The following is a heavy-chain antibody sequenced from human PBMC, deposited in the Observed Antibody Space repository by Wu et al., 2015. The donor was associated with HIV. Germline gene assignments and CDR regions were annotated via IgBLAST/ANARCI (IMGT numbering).Heavy chain of an antibody. V-gene: IGHV1-69*13. J-gene: IGHJ6*02. CDR1: GGTFKNNA. Sequence: QVQLVQSGAEVKKPGSSVKVSCKASGGTFKNNAINWVRQAPGEGLEWMGRITPLFGRPNYAQRFQGRVTITADESTSTAYMELSSLKSEDTTIYYCSQNNRIVTNGIDFYHYYGMDVWGQGTTVTVS. CDR2: ITPLFGRP. D-gene: IGHD1-1*01. CDR3: SQNNRIVTNGIDFYHYYGMDV.